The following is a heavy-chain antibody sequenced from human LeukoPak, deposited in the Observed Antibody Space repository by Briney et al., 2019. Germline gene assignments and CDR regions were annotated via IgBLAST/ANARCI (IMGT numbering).Heavy chain of an antibody. Sequence: GGSLRLSCAASGFTFSSYAMSWVRQAPGKGLERVSAISGSGGSTYYADSVKGRFTISRDNSKNTLYLQMNSLRAEDTAVYYCAKDYGDILTGYCLFDYWGQGTLVTVSP. V-gene: IGHV3-23*01. CDR3: AKDYGDILTGYCLFDY. CDR2: ISGSGGST. J-gene: IGHJ4*02. CDR1: GFTFSSYA. D-gene: IGHD3-9*01.